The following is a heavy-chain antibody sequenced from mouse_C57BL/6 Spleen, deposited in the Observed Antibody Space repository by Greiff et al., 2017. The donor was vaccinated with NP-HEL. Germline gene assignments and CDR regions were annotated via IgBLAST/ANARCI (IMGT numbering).Heavy chain of an antibody. CDR3: AREGYYGSSYGYFDV. J-gene: IGHJ1*03. D-gene: IGHD1-1*01. Sequence: ESGPGLVRPSQSLSLTCSVTGYSITSGYYWNWIRQFPGNKLEWMGYISYDGSNNYNPSLKNRISITRDTSKNQFFLKLNSVTTEDTATYYCAREGYYGSSYGYFDVWGTGTTVTVSS. CDR1: GYSITSGYY. CDR2: ISYDGSN. V-gene: IGHV3-6*01.